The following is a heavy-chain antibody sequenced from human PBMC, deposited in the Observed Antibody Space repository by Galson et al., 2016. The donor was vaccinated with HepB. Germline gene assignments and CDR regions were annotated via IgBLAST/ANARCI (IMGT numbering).Heavy chain of an antibody. D-gene: IGHD2-8*01. J-gene: IGHJ6*02. CDR2: ITWNSGAI. V-gene: IGHV3-9*01. Sequence: SCAASGFIFGEYAMHWVRQAPGKGLEWVSGITWNSGAIAYADSVKGRFTISRDNAKNTLYLQMNSLRGDNTALYYCAKDKVSFYYYGMDVWGQGTTVTVSS. CDR1: GFIFGEYA. CDR3: AKDKVSFYYYGMDV.